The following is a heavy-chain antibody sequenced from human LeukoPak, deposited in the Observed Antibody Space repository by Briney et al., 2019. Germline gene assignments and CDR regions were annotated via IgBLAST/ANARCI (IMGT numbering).Heavy chain of an antibody. J-gene: IGHJ6*04. Sequence: SETLSLTCTVSGGSISSYYWSWIRQPPGKGLEWIGCIYYSGSTNYNPSLKSRVTISVDTSKNQFSLKLSSVTAADTAVYYCARGTAMVRGVVGYYYGMDVWGKGTTVTVSS. CDR2: IYYSGST. V-gene: IGHV4-59*01. D-gene: IGHD3-10*01. CDR1: GGSISSYY. CDR3: ARGTAMVRGVVGYYYGMDV.